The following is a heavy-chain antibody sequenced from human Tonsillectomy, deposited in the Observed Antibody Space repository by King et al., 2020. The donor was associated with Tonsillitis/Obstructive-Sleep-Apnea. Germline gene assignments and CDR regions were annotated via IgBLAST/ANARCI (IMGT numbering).Heavy chain of an antibody. CDR3: ARGTYYGSATYLSPFDY. CDR1: GGSINNSNW. CDR2: IFHSGNT. J-gene: IGHJ4*02. V-gene: IGHV4-4*02. Sequence: VQLQESGPGLVKPSGTLSLICAVSGGSINNSNWWTWVRQPPGKGLEWLGEIFHSGNTNYSPSLKSRVTISIDKSNNLFSLNLRSVTAADTAVYYCARGTYYGSATYLSPFDYWGQGTLVTVSS. D-gene: IGHD3-10*01.